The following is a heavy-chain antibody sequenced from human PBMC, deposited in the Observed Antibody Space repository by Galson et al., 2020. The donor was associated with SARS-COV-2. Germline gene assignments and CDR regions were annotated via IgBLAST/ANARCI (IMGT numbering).Heavy chain of an antibody. J-gene: IGHJ6*03. V-gene: IGHV3-53*01. CDR3: ARMTGQYYYYYYMDV. CDR2: IYSGGQT. CDR1: GFTVSTTF. Sequence: GESLKISCAASGFTVSTTFLTWVRQFPGKGLEWDSTIYSGGQTFYADSVKGRFTVSRDNSKNMMYLQMNSLRAEDTAIYYCARMTGQYYYYYYMDVWGKGTTVTVSS.